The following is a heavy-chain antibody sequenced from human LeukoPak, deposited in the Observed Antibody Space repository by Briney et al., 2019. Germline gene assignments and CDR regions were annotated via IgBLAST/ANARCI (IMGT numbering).Heavy chain of an antibody. J-gene: IGHJ4*02. V-gene: IGHV3-48*03. CDR3: ARDMAATVTTPLDY. CDR1: GFTFSSYE. CDR2: ISSSGGTI. D-gene: IGHD4-17*01. Sequence: PGGPLRLSCAASGFTFSSYEMNWVRQAPGKGLEWVSYISSSGGTIYYADSVRGRFTISRDNAKNSLYLQMNSLRAEDTAVYYCARDMAATVTTPLDYWGQGTLVTVSS.